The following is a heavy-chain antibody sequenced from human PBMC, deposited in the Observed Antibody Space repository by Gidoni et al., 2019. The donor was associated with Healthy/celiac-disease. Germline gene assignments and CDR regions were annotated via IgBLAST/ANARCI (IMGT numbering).Heavy chain of an antibody. Sequence: QVQLQESGPGLVKPSQTLSLTCTVSGGSISSGSHYWSWIRQPAGKGLEGIGRVYTSGSTNYNPSLKSRVTISVDTSKNQFSLKLSSVTAADTAVYYCARGGVTLGGYCSGGSCANTPRLWFDPWGQGTLVTVSS. CDR2: VYTSGST. D-gene: IGHD2-15*01. V-gene: IGHV4-61*02. J-gene: IGHJ5*02. CDR3: ARGGVTLGGYCSGGSCANTPRLWFDP. CDR1: GGSISSGSHY.